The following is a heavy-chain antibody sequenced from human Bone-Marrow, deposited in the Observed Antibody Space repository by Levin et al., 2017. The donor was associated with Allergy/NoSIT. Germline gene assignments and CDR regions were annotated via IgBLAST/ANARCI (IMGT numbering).Heavy chain of an antibody. D-gene: IGHD6-19*01. V-gene: IGHV2-5*01. Sequence: SGPTLVKPTQTLTLTCTFSGFSLSTSGVGVGWIRQPPGKALEWLALIYWNDDKRYSPSLKSRLTITKDTSKNQVVLTMTNMDPVDTATYYCAHRRKRPGQWLVPYYFDYWGQGTLVTVSS. CDR1: GFSLSTSGVG. J-gene: IGHJ4*02. CDR3: AHRRKRPGQWLVPYYFDY. CDR2: IYWNDDK.